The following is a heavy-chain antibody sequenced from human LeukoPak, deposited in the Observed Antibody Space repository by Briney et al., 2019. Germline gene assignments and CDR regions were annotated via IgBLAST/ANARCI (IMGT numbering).Heavy chain of an antibody. Sequence: GASVKVSCKASGYSFTSYGFNWVRQPPGQGLEWMGWMSAYNGKTNYAHSLQGRVTVTADTSTSTAYMELRSLRSEDTAVYYCARGMGYSYGHPQGAFDIWGQGTMVTVSS. CDR2: MSAYNGKT. CDR3: ARGMGYSYGHPQGAFDI. J-gene: IGHJ3*02. V-gene: IGHV1-18*01. D-gene: IGHD5-18*01. CDR1: GYSFTSYG.